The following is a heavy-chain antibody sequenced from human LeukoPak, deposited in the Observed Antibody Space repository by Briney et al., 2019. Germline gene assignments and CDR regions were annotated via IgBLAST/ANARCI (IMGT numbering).Heavy chain of an antibody. J-gene: IGHJ4*02. CDR3: ARGSYGRYYFDY. CDR2: IIPIFGTA. D-gene: IGHD5-18*01. CDR1: GGTFSSYA. Sequence: SSVKVSCKASGGTFSSYAISWVRQAPAQGLEWMGRIIPIFGTANYAQKFQGRVTITTDESTSTAYMELSSLRSEDTTVYYCARGSYGRYYFDYWGQGTLVTVSS. V-gene: IGHV1-69*05.